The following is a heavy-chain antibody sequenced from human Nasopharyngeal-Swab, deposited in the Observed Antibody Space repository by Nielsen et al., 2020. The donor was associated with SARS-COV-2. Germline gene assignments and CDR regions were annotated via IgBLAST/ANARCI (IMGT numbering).Heavy chain of an antibody. CDR2: IIPIFGTA. Sequence: SVKVSCKASGGTFSSYAISWVRQAPGQGLEWMGGIIPIFGTANYAQKFQGRVTITADESTSTAYMELSSLRSEDTAVYYCARGPFYFWSGRHYFDYWSQGTLVTVSS. V-gene: IGHV1-69*13. CDR3: ARGPFYFWSGRHYFDY. J-gene: IGHJ4*02. D-gene: IGHD3-3*01. CDR1: GGTFSSYA.